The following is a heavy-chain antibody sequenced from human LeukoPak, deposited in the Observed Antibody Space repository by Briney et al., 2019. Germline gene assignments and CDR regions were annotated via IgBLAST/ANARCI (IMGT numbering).Heavy chain of an antibody. Sequence: GGSLRLSCAASGFTVSSNYMSWVRQAPGKGLEWVSVIYSGGSTYYADSVKGRFTISRDNSKNTLYLQMNSLRAEDTAVYYCAKDHPYSSSWDYWGQGTLVTVSS. CDR3: AKDHPYSSSWDY. CDR2: IYSGGST. J-gene: IGHJ4*02. CDR1: GFTVSSNY. D-gene: IGHD6-13*01. V-gene: IGHV3-66*01.